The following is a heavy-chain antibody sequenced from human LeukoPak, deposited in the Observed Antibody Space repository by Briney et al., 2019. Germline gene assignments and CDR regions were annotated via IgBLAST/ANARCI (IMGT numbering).Heavy chain of an antibody. CDR3: ATSRRSGSYYVFDL. CDR2: IYNSEGT. V-gene: IGHV4-31*03. J-gene: IGHJ4*01. Sequence: SETLSLTCTVSLGSISRGGYYWRWIRQHPGKGLEWIGYIYNSEGTYYNPSLKSRVTISGDTSKNHFSLRLSSVTAADTAVYYCATSRRSGSYYVFDLWGHGTLVTVSS. CDR1: LGSISRGGYY. D-gene: IGHD1-26*01.